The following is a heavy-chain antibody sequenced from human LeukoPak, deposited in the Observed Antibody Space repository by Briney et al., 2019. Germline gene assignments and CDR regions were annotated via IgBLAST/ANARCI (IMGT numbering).Heavy chain of an antibody. CDR3: ASPRIHRNWNDLPYYFDY. CDR1: GFTFSSYW. D-gene: IGHD1-1*01. J-gene: IGHJ4*02. Sequence: GGSLRLSCAASGFTFSSYWMSWVRQAPGKGLEWVANIKQEGSEKYYVDSVKGRFTISRDNAKNSLYLQMNSLRAEDTAVYYCASPRIHRNWNDLPYYFDYWGQGTLVTVSS. CDR2: IKQEGSEK. V-gene: IGHV3-7*01.